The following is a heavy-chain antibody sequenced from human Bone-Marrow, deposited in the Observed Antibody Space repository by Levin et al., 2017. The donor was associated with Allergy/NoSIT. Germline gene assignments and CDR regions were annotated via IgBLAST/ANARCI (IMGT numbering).Heavy chain of an antibody. CDR3: AREPFTYYDFWSGYSLREYYFDY. V-gene: IGHV3-30-3*01. CDR1: GFTFSSYA. J-gene: IGHJ4*02. Sequence: GGSLRLSCAASGFTFSSYAMHWVRQAPGKGLEWVAVISYDGSNKYYADSVKGRFTISRDNSKNTLYLQMNSLRAEDTAVYYCAREPFTYYDFWSGYSLREYYFDYWGQGTLVTVSS. CDR2: ISYDGSNK. D-gene: IGHD3-3*01.